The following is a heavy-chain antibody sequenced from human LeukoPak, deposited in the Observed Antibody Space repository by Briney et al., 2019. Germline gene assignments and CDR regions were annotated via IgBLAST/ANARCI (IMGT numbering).Heavy chain of an antibody. CDR2: IYYTGST. Sequence: SETLSLTCTVSGDSVSSGSYYWSWIRQPPGKGREWIGDIYYTGSTTYNPSLKSRVTISVDTSKNQFSLKVRSVTAADTAVYYCARHSVKSHCTDTTCYRNYFGLDVWGQGTTVTVSS. D-gene: IGHD2-2*01. CDR3: ARHSVKSHCTDTTCYRNYFGLDV. V-gene: IGHV4-61*01. J-gene: IGHJ6*01. CDR1: GDSVSSGSYY.